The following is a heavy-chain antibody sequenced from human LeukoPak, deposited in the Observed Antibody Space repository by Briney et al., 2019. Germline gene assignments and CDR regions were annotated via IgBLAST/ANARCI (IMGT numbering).Heavy chain of an antibody. CDR3: ARVKPKILQLLWFREGLPYYMDV. J-gene: IGHJ6*03. Sequence: SETLSLTCTVSGGSISSYYWSWIRQPPGKGLEWIGYIYYSGSTNYNPSLKSRVTISVDTSKNQFSLKLSSVTAADTAVYYCARVKPKILQLLWFREGLPYYMDVWGKGTTVTVSS. D-gene: IGHD3-10*01. CDR2: IYYSGST. CDR1: GGSISSYY. V-gene: IGHV4-59*08.